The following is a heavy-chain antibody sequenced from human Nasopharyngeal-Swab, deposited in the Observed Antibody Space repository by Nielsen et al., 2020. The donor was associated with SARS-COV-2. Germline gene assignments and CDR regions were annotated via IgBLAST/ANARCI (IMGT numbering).Heavy chain of an antibody. D-gene: IGHD3-3*01. Sequence: RQAPGKGLEWIGEINHSGSTNYNPSLKSRVTISVDTSKNQFSLKLSSVTAADTAVYYCSGDFWSGYPDAFDIWGQGTMVTVSS. J-gene: IGHJ3*02. CDR2: INHSGST. V-gene: IGHV4-34*03. CDR3: SGDFWSGYPDAFDI.